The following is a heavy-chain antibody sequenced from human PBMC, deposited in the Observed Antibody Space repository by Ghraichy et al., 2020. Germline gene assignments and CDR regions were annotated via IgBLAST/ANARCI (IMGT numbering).Heavy chain of an antibody. CDR3: ARVIAARPGPYFDY. V-gene: IGHV1-2*02. Sequence: ASVKVSCKASGYTFTGYYMHWVRQAPGQGLEWMGWINPNSGGTNYAQKFQGRVTMTRDTSISTAYMELSRLRSDDTAVYYCARVIAARPGPYFDYWGQGTLVTVSS. J-gene: IGHJ4*02. CDR1: GYTFTGYY. CDR2: INPNSGGT. D-gene: IGHD6-6*01.